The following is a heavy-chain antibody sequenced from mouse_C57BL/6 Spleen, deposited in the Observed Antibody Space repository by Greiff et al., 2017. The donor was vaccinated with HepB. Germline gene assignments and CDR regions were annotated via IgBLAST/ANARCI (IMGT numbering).Heavy chain of an antibody. CDR2: INPNNGGT. CDR3: ARDGRLITTVVEDYFDY. V-gene: IGHV1-22*01. CDR1: GYTFTDYN. D-gene: IGHD1-1*01. Sequence: EVQLQQSGPELVKPGASVKMSCKASGYTFTDYNMHWVKQSHGKSLEWIGYINPNNGGTSYNQKFKGKATLTVNKSSSTAYMELRSRTSEDSAVYDCARDGRLITTVVEDYFDYWGQGTTLTVSS. J-gene: IGHJ2*01.